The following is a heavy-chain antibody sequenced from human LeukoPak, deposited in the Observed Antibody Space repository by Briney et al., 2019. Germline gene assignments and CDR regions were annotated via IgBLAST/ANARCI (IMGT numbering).Heavy chain of an antibody. CDR2: ISYDGSNK. D-gene: IGHD3-10*01. V-gene: IGHV3-30*04. Sequence: GGSLRLSCAASGFTFSSYAMHWVRQAPGKGLEWVAVISYDGSNKYYADSVKGRFTISRDNSKNTLYLQMNSLRAEDTAVYHCAKLKESYFYMDVWGKGTTVTISS. J-gene: IGHJ6*03. CDR1: GFTFSSYA. CDR3: AKLKESYFYMDV.